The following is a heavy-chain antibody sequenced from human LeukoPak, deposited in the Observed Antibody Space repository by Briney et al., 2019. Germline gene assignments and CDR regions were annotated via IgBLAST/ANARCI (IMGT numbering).Heavy chain of an antibody. CDR1: GGSISSSSYY. CDR3: ARLEAVASRTFDY. D-gene: IGHD6-19*01. CDR2: IYYSGST. V-gene: IGHV4-39*01. Sequence: PSETLSLTCTVSGGSISSSSYYWGWIRQPPGKGPEWIGSIYYSGSTYYNPSLKSRVTISVDTSKNQFSLKLSSVTAADTAVYYCARLEAVASRTFDYWGQGTLVTVSS. J-gene: IGHJ4*02.